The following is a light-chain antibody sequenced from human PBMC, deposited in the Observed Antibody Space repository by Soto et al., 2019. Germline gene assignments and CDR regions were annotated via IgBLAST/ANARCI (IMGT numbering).Light chain of an antibody. CDR2: GAS. CDR3: QQYDNSRPMYT. CDR1: QVVSSSY. J-gene: IGKJ2*01. Sequence: EIVLTQSPGTLSLSPGERVTLSCRASQVVSSSYLAWYQQRPGQAPRLPIFGASSRATGIPDRFSGSGSGTDFTLTISRLEPEDFAVYYCQQYDNSRPMYTFGQGTKLEIK. V-gene: IGKV3-20*01.